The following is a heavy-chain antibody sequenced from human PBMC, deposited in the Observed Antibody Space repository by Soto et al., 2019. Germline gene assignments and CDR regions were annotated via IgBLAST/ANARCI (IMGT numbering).Heavy chain of an antibody. J-gene: IGHJ5*02. CDR2: MNPNSGNT. D-gene: IGHD2-8*01. CDR3: AREVSYWLDP. V-gene: IGHV1-8*01. CDR1: GYPFTSYD. Sequence: GASLKVSCKSSGYPFTSYDINWVRQATGQGLEWMGWMNPNSGNTGYAQKFQGRVTMTRNTSISTAYMELSSLRSEDTAVYYCAREVSYWLDPWGQGTLVTVSS.